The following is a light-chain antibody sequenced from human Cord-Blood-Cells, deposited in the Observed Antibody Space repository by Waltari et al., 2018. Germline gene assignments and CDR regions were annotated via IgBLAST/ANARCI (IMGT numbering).Light chain of an antibody. CDR1: QRVSSN. CDR2: GAS. CDR3: QQYSSSPRT. J-gene: IGKJ4*02. Sequence: EIVMTKSPATRSVSQGERAPLSCRASQRVSSNLAWYQQKPGQAPSLLIYGASTRATGIPARFSGSGSGTEFTLTISSLQSEDFAVYYCQQYSSSPRTFGGGTKVEIK. V-gene: IGKV3-15*01.